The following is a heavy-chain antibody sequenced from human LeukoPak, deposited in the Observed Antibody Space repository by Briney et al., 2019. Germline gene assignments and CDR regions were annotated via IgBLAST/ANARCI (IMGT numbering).Heavy chain of an antibody. D-gene: IGHD6-13*01. V-gene: IGHV7-4-1*02. Sequence: ASVKVACKASGYTFTSYSMNWVRQAPGQGLEGRGWITNNTGNPTYAKGFTGRFVFSLDTSVSTAYLQISSLKAEDTAVYYCARGVAADGTCLDYWGQGTLVTVSS. CDR3: ARGVAADGTCLDY. J-gene: IGHJ4*02. CDR1: GYTFTSYS. CDR2: ITNNTGNP.